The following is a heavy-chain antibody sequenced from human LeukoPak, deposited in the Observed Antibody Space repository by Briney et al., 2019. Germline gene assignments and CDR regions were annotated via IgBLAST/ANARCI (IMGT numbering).Heavy chain of an antibody. V-gene: IGHV4-59*08. D-gene: IGHD6-19*01. CDR1: GGSISSYY. Sequence: PSETLSLTCTVSGGSISSYYWSWIRQPPGKGPEWLGYIYYSGTTNYNPSLKSRVTISVDTSKNQFSLKLNSVTAADTAVYYCARLASSGWSHCDYWGQGTLVTVSS. J-gene: IGHJ4*02. CDR2: IYYSGTT. CDR3: ARLASSGWSHCDY.